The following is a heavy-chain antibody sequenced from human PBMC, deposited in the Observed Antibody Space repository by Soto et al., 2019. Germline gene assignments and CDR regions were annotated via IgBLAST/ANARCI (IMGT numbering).Heavy chain of an antibody. D-gene: IGHD1-1*01. CDR2: IKHDGSEK. CDR3: VADWHDAGFARGDV. CDR1: EFTFTKYW. V-gene: IGHV3-7*01. Sequence: EVQLVESGGGLVQPGGSLTLSCVASEFTFTKYWMTWVRQAPGKGLEWVANIKHDGSEKSYVDSVKGRFTITRDNTNNSQYLQKARLRHVDTVGYYGVADWHDAGFARGDVWGQGSTVIVSS. J-gene: IGHJ6*02.